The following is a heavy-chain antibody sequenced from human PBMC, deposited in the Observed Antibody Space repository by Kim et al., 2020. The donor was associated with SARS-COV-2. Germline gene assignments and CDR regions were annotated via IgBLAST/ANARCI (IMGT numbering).Heavy chain of an antibody. CDR3: AREGGGGSGMDV. D-gene: IGHD3-16*01. CDR1: GGSVTSGPYY. Sequence: SETLSLTCTVSGGSVTSGPYYWTWIRQPAGKRLEWIGRIYTSGSTDYNPSLKSRLIISVDTSKNQFSLKLSSVTAADTAVYYCAREGGGGSGMDVWGRGTTFTVSS. J-gene: IGHJ6*02. V-gene: IGHV4-61*02. CDR2: IYTSGST.